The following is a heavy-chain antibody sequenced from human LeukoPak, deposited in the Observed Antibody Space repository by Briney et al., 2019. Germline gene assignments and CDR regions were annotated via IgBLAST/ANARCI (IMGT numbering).Heavy chain of an antibody. CDR2: VSGGGSTT. Sequence: GGSLRLSCTASGFTFSDYYMSWIRQAPGKGLEWLSYVSGGGSTTYYADSVKGRFTISRDNAKNSAYLQMNSLKAEDTAVYYCTSFETVAVKPFDYWGQGTLVTVSS. V-gene: IGHV3-11*04. CDR3: TSFETVAVKPFDY. J-gene: IGHJ4*02. D-gene: IGHD6-19*01. CDR1: GFTFSDYY.